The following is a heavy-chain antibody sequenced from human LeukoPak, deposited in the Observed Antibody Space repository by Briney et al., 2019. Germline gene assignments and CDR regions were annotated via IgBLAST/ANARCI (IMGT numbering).Heavy chain of an antibody. J-gene: IGHJ4*02. V-gene: IGHV3-9*03. CDR3: AKGSHMAVAGHSDY. D-gene: IGHD6-19*01. Sequence: GGSLRLSCAASGFTFDDYAMHWVRQAPGKGLEWVSGISWNSGSIGYADSVKGRFTISKDNAKKSLYLQMNSLGAEDMALYYCAKGSHMAVAGHSDYWGQRTLVTVSS. CDR1: GFTFDDYA. CDR2: ISWNSGSI.